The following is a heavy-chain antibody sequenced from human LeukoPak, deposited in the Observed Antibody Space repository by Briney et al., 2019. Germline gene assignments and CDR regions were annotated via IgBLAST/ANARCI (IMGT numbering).Heavy chain of an antibody. D-gene: IGHD4-17*01. CDR2: ISGSGGST. CDR3: ARDRYGDSVY. CDR1: GFTFSSYA. J-gene: IGHJ4*02. V-gene: IGHV3-23*01. Sequence: GGSLRLSCAASGFTFSSYAMSWVRQAPGKGLEWVSAISGSGGSTYYAGSVKGRFTISRDNAKNSLYLQMNSLRAEDTAVYYCARDRYGDSVYWGQGTLVTVSS.